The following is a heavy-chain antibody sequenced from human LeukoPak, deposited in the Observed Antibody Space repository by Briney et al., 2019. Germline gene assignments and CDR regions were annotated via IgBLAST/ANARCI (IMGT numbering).Heavy chain of an antibody. CDR2: INPNSGSI. D-gene: IGHD2-2*01. V-gene: IGHV1-2*02. J-gene: IGHJ3*02. CDR1: GYTFTGYY. CDR3: ARGGLGYCSSTSCLGYDAFDI. Sequence: ASVKVSCKASGYTFTGYYMHWVRQAPGQGLEWMGWINPNSGSIKYAKKFQGRVTMTRDKSISTAYMELSRLRSDDTAIYYCARGGLGYCSSTSCLGYDAFDIWGQGTMVTVSS.